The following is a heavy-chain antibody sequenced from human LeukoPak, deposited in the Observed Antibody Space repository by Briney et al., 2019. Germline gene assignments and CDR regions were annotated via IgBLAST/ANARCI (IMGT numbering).Heavy chain of an antibody. CDR2: IYYSGST. CDR1: GGSFSGYY. Sequence: SETLSLTCAVYGGSFSGYYWSWIRQPPGKGLEWIGYIYYSGSTNYNPSLKSRVTISVDTSKNQFSLKLSSVTAADTAVYYCARSEDYYDSSGYYYWGQGTLVTVSS. J-gene: IGHJ4*02. V-gene: IGHV4-59*01. D-gene: IGHD3-22*01. CDR3: ARSEDYYDSSGYYY.